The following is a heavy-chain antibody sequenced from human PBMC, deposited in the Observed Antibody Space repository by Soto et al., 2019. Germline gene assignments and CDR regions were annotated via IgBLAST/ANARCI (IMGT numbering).Heavy chain of an antibody. Sequence: ASVKVSCKASGYTFTGYYMHWVRQAPGQGLEWMGWTNPNSGGTNYAQKFQGWVTMTRDTSISTAYMELSRLRSDDTAVYYCARGLPRYDSSGSTADYFYYYGMDVWGQWTTVTVSS. J-gene: IGHJ6*02. CDR2: TNPNSGGT. V-gene: IGHV1-2*04. D-gene: IGHD3-22*01. CDR1: GYTFTGYY. CDR3: ARGLPRYDSSGSTADYFYYYGMDV.